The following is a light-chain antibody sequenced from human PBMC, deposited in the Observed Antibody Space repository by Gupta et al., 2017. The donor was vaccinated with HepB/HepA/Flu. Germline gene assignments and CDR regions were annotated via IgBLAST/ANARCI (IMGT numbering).Light chain of an antibody. CDR1: SSDVGGYNY. CDR2: EVS. J-gene: IGLJ2*01. Sequence: QSPLPHPPSASGSPGPSVTISCTGTSSDVGGYNYVSWYQQHPGKAPKLMIYEVSKRPSGVPDRFSGSKSGNTASLTVSGLQAEDEADYYCSSYAGSNNVVFGGGTKLTVL. V-gene: IGLV2-8*01. CDR3: SSYAGSNNVV.